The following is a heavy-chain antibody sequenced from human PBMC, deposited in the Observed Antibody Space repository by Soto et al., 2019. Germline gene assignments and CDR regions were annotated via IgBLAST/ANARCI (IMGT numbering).Heavy chain of an antibody. CDR3: ASGSSSWYRPYYYYGMDV. CDR1: GGSFSGYY. V-gene: IGHV4-34*01. D-gene: IGHD6-13*01. Sequence: PSETLSLTCAVYGGSFSGYYWSWIRQPPGKGLEWIGEINHSGSTNYNPSLKSRVTISVDTSKNQFSLKLSSVTAADTAVYYCASGSSSWYRPYYYYGMDVWGQGTTVTV. J-gene: IGHJ6*02. CDR2: INHSGST.